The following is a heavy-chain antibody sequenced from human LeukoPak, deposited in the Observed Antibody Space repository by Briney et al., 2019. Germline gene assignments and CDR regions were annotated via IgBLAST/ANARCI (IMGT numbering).Heavy chain of an antibody. V-gene: IGHV4-31*03. Sequence: SETLSLACKVSGVSITSTNFYWTWIRQHPEKGPEWIGHVHHSGRIYYSPSLTSRATISVDASKNQFSLRLSSLTAADTAVYYCSGGNDESKIHHWGQGTLVTVSS. D-gene: IGHD3-16*01. J-gene: IGHJ5*02. CDR1: GVSITSTNFY. CDR2: VHHSGRI. CDR3: SGGNDESKIHH.